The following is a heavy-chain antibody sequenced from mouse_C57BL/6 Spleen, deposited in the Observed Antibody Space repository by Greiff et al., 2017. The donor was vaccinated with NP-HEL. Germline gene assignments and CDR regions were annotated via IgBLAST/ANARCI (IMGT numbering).Heavy chain of an antibody. Sequence: VQLQQSGAELVMPGASVKLSCKASGYTFTSYWMHWVKQRPGQGLEWIGEIDPSDSYTNYNQKFKGKSTLTVDKSSSTAYMQLSSLTSEYSAVYYCAIYSNYAAYWGQGTLVTVSA. CDR3: AIYSNYAAY. J-gene: IGHJ3*01. CDR1: GYTFTSYW. V-gene: IGHV1-69*01. CDR2: IDPSDSYT. D-gene: IGHD2-5*01.